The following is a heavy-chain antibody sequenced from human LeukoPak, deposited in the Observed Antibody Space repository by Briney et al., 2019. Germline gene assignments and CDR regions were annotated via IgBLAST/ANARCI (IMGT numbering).Heavy chain of an antibody. V-gene: IGHV4-31*03. Sequence: PSETLSLTCTVSGGSISSGGYYWSWIRQHPGKGLEWIGYIYYSGSTYYNPSLKSRVTISVDRSKNQFSLKLSSVTAADTAVYYCARVWSGYYSGWYFDLWGRGTLVTVSS. CDR2: IYYSGST. J-gene: IGHJ2*01. CDR1: GGSISSGGYY. CDR3: ARVWSGYYSGWYFDL. D-gene: IGHD3-3*01.